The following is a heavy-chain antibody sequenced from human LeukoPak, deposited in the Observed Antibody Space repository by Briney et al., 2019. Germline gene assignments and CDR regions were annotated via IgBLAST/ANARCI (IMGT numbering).Heavy chain of an antibody. V-gene: IGHV3-7*01. CDR3: ARDNPGLLAFDL. CDR1: GFTFSSYW. CDR2: IKQDGSEK. D-gene: IGHD1-14*01. Sequence: PGGSLRLSCAASGFTFSSYWMSWVRQAPGKELEWVANIKQDGSEKYYVDSVKGRFTISRDNAKNSLYLQMNSLRAKDTAVYYCARDNPGLLAFDLWGRGTLVTVSS. J-gene: IGHJ2*01.